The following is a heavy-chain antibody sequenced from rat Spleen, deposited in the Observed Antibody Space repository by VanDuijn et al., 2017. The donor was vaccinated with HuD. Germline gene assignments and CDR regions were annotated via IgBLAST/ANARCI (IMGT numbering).Heavy chain of an antibody. CDR3: ANAEFGVGWFAY. J-gene: IGHJ3*01. Sequence: EVQLVESDGGLVQPGRSLKLSCVASGFIFSDHYVAWVRQAPTKGLEWVATISTSGGNTYYRDSVKGRFTISRDNAKATLYLQMNSLRSEDTATYYCANAEFGVGWFAYWGQGTLVTVSS. CDR1: GFIFSDHY. V-gene: IGHV5S23*01. D-gene: IGHD4-3*01. CDR2: ISTSGGNT.